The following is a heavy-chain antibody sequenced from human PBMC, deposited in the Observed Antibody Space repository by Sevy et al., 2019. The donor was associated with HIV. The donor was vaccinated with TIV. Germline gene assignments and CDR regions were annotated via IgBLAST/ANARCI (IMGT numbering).Heavy chain of an antibody. J-gene: IGHJ4*02. CDR3: ATIYNYGDDY. CDR1: GFSFSSYN. CDR2: ISSSATYI. D-gene: IGHD3-16*01. V-gene: IGHV3-21*01. Sequence: GGCLRLSCAASGFSFSSYNMNWVRQAPGKGLEWVSSISSSATYINYADSVKGRFTIFRDNAKNSLYLQMNSLRAEDTALYYCATIYNYGDDYWGQGTLVAVSS.